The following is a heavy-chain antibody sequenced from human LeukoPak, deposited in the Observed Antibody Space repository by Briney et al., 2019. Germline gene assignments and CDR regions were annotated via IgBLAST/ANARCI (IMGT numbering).Heavy chain of an antibody. CDR3: ARESFWPAITYDC. D-gene: IGHD3-3*01. V-gene: IGHV3-7*01. Sequence: GGSLRLSCVASGFTFSSYWMGWVRQAPGKGLEWVANIKQDGSEKYYVDSVKGRSTISRDNAKNSLYLQMNSLRAEDTAVYYCARESFWPAITYDCWGLGTLVTVSS. CDR1: GFTFSSYW. CDR2: IKQDGSEK. J-gene: IGHJ4*02.